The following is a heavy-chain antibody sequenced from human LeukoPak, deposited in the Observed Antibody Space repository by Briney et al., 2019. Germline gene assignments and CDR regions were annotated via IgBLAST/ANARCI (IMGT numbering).Heavy chain of an antibody. J-gene: IGHJ6*02. CDR3: ARSTDGYSGNYYSG. Sequence: QAPGHALEWMGIINPSSGSTTYAQKFQGRVTMTRDTSTSTVYMELSSLRSDVTAVYYCARSTDGYSGNYYSGWGPGTTVTVSS. V-gene: IGHV1-46*01. CDR2: INPSSGST. D-gene: IGHD5-24*01.